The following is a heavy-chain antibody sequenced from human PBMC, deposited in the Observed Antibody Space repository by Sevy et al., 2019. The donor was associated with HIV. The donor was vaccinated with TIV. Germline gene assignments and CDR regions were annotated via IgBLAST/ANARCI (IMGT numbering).Heavy chain of an antibody. CDR1: GYTFTSYG. Sequence: ASVKVSYKASGYTFTSYGISWVRQAPGQGLEWMGWISAYNGNTNYAQKLQGRVTMTTDTSTSTAYMELRSLRSDDTAVYYCARVKRGFGELFYYFDYWGQGTLVTVSS. CDR3: ARVKRGFGELFYYFDY. CDR2: ISAYNGNT. V-gene: IGHV1-18*01. J-gene: IGHJ4*02. D-gene: IGHD3-10*01.